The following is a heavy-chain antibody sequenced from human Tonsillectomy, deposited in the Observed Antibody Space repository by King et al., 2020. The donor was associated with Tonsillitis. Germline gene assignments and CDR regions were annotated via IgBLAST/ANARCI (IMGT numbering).Heavy chain of an antibody. Sequence: QLQESGPGLVKPSETLSLTCTVSGDSISTSDYYWGWIRQPPGQGLEWIGSFYYSGSTYYNLSLKSRVTISVDMSKNQFSLKLSSVTAADTAVYYCARRKYDILTGSFDPWGQGTLVTVSS. J-gene: IGHJ5*02. CDR3: ARRKYDILTGSFDP. V-gene: IGHV4-39*01. D-gene: IGHD3-9*01. CDR1: GDSISTSDYY. CDR2: FYYSGST.